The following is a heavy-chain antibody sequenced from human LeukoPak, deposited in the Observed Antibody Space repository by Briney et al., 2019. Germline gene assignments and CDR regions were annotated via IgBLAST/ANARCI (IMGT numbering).Heavy chain of an antibody. D-gene: IGHD6-6*01. Sequence: GGSLRLSCTASGFTFSSYAMSWVRQAPGKGLEWVSTVTVSGGGTYYGDSVKGRFTISRDNSKNTLYLQMNSLRAEDTAVYYCAKRTARPAYYFDFWGQGTLVTISS. V-gene: IGHV3-23*01. CDR1: GFTFSSYA. CDR2: VTVSGGGT. CDR3: AKRTARPAYYFDF. J-gene: IGHJ4*02.